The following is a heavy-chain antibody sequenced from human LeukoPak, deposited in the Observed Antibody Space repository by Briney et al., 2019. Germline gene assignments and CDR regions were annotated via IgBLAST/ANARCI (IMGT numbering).Heavy chain of an antibody. CDR3: ARDLGVESWELASS. Sequence: PGGSLRLSCAASGFTFSSYEMNWVRQAPGKGLEWISYISSTSSTMYYADSVKGRFTISRDNAKNSLFLQMYSLRAEDTAVYYCARDLGVESWELASSWGQGTLVTVSS. CDR2: ISSTSSTM. CDR1: GFTFSSYE. J-gene: IGHJ5*02. V-gene: IGHV3-48*01. D-gene: IGHD1-26*01.